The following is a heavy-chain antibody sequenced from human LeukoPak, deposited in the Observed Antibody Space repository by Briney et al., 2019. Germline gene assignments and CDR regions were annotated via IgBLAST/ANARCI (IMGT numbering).Heavy chain of an antibody. D-gene: IGHD2-21*01. V-gene: IGHV6-1*01. CDR3: VRGQYSAFDI. CDR2: TYRGSS. Sequence: SQTLSLTCAVSGDSVSGNIVAWNWIRQSPSRCLEWLGRTYRGSSYYAPSMKSRISISPDTSKNQFSLHLNSVTPEDTAVYFCVRGQYSAFDIWGQGTLVIVSS. J-gene: IGHJ3*02. CDR1: GDSVSGNIVA.